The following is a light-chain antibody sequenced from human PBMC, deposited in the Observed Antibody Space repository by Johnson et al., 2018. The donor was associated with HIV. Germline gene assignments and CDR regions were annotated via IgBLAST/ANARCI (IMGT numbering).Light chain of an antibody. J-gene: IGLJ1*01. CDR3: GTWDTSLSAYV. V-gene: IGLV1-51*02. CDR2: KND. CDR1: SSTIGNND. Sequence: QSMLTQPPSVSAAPGQKVTISCSGSSSTIGNNDVSWYQLLPGTAPKLLIYKNDQRPSGIPDRFSGSKSGTSATLGITGLQTGDEADYYCGTWDTSLSAYVFGTATKVIVL.